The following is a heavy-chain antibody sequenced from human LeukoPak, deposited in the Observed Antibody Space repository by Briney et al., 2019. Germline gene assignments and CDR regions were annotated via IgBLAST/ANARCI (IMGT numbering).Heavy chain of an antibody. D-gene: IGHD3-16*02. CDR1: GYTFTGYY. J-gene: IGHJ4*02. CDR3: ARARSPGLRYYFDY. V-gene: IGHV1-2*02. CDR2: INPNSGGT. Sequence: ASVKVSCKASGYTFTGYYMHWVRQAPGQGLEWMGWINPNSGGTNYAQKFQGRVTMTRDTSISTAYMERSRLRSDDTAVYYCARARSPGLRYYFDYWGQGTLVTVSS.